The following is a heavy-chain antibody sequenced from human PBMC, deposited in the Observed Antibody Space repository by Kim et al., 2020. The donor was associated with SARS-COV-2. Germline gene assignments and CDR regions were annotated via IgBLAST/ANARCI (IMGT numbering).Heavy chain of an antibody. J-gene: IGHJ4*02. CDR3: ARAPTPAQRAYYFDY. V-gene: IGHV3-74*01. CDR2: INTDGSNT. CDR1: GSTFGSYW. Sequence: GGSLRLSCVVSGSTFGSYWMYWVRQVPGKGLVWVSRINTDGSNTDYADSVRGRFAISRDNGKNTLFLQMNSLRVEDTAVYYCARAPTPAQRAYYFDYWGQGTLVTVSS.